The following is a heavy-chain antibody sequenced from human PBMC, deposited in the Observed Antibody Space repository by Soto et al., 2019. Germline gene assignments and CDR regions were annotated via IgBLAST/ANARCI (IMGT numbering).Heavy chain of an antibody. CDR1: GFTFSSYS. CDR2: ISSSSSTI. D-gene: IGHD6-13*01. J-gene: IGHJ6*02. Sequence: GPLRLSCAASGFTFSSYSMNWVRQAPGKGLEWVSYISSSSSTIYYADSVKGRFTISRDNAKNSLYLQMNSLRDEDTAVYYCARDLSSSWLAYLYGMDVWGQGTTVTVSS. CDR3: ARDLSSSWLAYLYGMDV. V-gene: IGHV3-48*02.